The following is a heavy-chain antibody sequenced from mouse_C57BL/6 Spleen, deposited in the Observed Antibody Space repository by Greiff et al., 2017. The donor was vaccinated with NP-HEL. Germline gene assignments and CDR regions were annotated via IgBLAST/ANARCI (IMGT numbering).Heavy chain of an antibody. Sequence: EVQLQQSGAELVRPGASVKLSCTASGFNIKDDYMHWVKQRPEQGLEWIGWIDPENGDTEYASKFQGKATITADTSSNTAYLQLSSLTSEDTAVYYCTTRHYYGSSYWGQGTTLTVSS. D-gene: IGHD1-1*01. V-gene: IGHV14-4*01. CDR1: GFNIKDDY. CDR3: TTRHYYGSSY. J-gene: IGHJ2*01. CDR2: IDPENGDT.